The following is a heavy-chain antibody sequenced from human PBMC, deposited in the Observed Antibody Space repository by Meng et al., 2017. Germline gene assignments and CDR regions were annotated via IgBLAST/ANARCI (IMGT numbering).Heavy chain of an antibody. CDR1: GYTFTSYG. CDR2: ISAYNGNT. Sequence: ASVKVSCKASGYTFTSYGISWVRQAPGQGLEWMGWISAYNGNTNYAQKLQGRVIMTTDTSTSRAYMELRSLRSDDTAVYYYARNRPYYDYVWGIYRPRDPKDYYNYGMDVWGQGTTVTVSS. CDR3: ARNRPYYDYVWGIYRPRDPKDYYNYGMDV. D-gene: IGHD3-16*02. J-gene: IGHJ6*02. V-gene: IGHV1-18*01.